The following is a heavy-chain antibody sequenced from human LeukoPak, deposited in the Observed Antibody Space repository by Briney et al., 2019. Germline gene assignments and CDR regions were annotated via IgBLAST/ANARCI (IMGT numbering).Heavy chain of an antibody. CDR2: ISAYNGNT. D-gene: IGHD3-22*01. V-gene: IGHV1-18*01. J-gene: IGHJ4*02. Sequence: ASVKVSCKASGYTFTSYGISWVRQAPGQGLEWMGWISAYNGNTNYAQKLQGRVTMTTDTSTSTAYMELRSLRSDDTAVYYCATFPGYYDSSGYFDYWGQGTLVTVSS. CDR3: ATFPGYYDSSGYFDY. CDR1: GYTFTSYG.